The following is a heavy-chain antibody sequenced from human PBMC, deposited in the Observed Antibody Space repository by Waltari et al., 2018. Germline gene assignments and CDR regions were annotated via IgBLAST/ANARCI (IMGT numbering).Heavy chain of an antibody. V-gene: IGHV4-34*01. CDR3: ARGPAAAGKRRYFDY. CDR2: IKHSGST. J-gene: IGHJ4*02. CDR1: GGSFSGYY. D-gene: IGHD6-13*01. Sequence: QVQLQQWGAGLLKPSETLSLTCAVYGGSFSGYYWSWIRQPPGKGLEWIGEIKHSGSTNYNPSLKSRVTISVDTSKNQFSLKLSSVTAADTAVYYCARGPAAAGKRRYFDYWGQGTLVTVSS.